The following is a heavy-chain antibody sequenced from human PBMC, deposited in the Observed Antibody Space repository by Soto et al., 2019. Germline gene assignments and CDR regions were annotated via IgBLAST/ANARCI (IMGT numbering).Heavy chain of an antibody. J-gene: IGHJ4*02. CDR2: ISGSGGST. D-gene: IGHD2-2*01. Sequence: PGGSLRLSCAASGFTFSSYAMSCVRQAAGEVLEWFSAISGSGGSTYYAYSVKGRFTISRDNAKNTLYLQMNSLRAEDTAVYYCAKDTWGFTSPYYFDSWGQGTMVTVSS. V-gene: IGHV3-23*01. CDR3: AKDTWGFTSPYYFDS. CDR1: GFTFSSYA.